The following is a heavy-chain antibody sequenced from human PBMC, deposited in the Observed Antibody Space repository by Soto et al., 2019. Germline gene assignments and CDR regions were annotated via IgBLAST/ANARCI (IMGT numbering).Heavy chain of an antibody. CDR2: ISYDGSNK. J-gene: IGHJ6*02. D-gene: IGHD2-2*01. CDR3: AKDRRNIVVVPAAIGGRYYYGMDV. V-gene: IGHV3-30*18. CDR1: GFTFSSYG. Sequence: GGSLRLSCAASGFTFSSYGMQWVRQAPGKGLEWVAVISYDGSNKYYADSVKGRFTISRDNSKNTLYLQMNSLRAEDTAVYYCAKDRRNIVVVPAAIGGRYYYGMDVWGQGTTVTVSS.